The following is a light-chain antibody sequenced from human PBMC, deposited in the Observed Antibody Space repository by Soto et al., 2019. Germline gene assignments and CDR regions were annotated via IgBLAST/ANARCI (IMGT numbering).Light chain of an antibody. J-gene: IGKJ2*01. CDR3: QQANSFPYT. Sequence: DIQMTQSPSSLSASVGDRVTITCRASQSISSYLNWYQQKPGKAPKLLIYAASSLQSGVPSRFSGSGSGTDFTLTISSLQPEDFATYYCQQANSFPYTVGQGTKVDIK. V-gene: IGKV1-39*01. CDR2: AAS. CDR1: QSISSY.